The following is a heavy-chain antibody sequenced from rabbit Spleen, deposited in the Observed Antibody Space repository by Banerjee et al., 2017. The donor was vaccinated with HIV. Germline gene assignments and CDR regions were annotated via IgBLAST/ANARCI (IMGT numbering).Heavy chain of an antibody. CDR2: INAVTGRP. D-gene: IGHD1-1*01. J-gene: IGHJ4*01. Sequence: QEQLEESGGGLVKPEGSLTLTCKASGFSFSDRDVMCWVRQAPGKGLEWIACINAVTGRPVYANWAKGRFTISKTSSTTVTLQMTSLTAADTATYFCARDRAWNSEFILNLWGPGTLVTVS. CDR3: ARDRAWNSEFILNL. CDR1: GFSFSDRDV. V-gene: IGHV1S45*01.